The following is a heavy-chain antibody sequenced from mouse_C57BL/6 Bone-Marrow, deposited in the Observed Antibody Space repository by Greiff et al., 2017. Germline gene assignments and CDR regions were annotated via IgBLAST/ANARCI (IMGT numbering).Heavy chain of an antibody. CDR1: GYTFTSYW. CDR2: IDPSDSYT. V-gene: IGHV1-50*01. J-gene: IGHJ4*01. CDR3: ARDDYYAMDY. Sequence: QVQLQQPGAELVKPGASVKLSCKASGYTFTSYWMQWVKQRPGQGLEWIGEIDPSDSYTNYNQKFKGKATLTVDTSSSTAYMQLSSLTSEDSAVXYCARDDYYAMDYWGQGTSVTVSS.